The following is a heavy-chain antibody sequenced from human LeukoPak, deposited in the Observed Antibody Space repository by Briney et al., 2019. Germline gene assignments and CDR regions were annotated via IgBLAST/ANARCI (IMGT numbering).Heavy chain of an antibody. V-gene: IGHV4-4*07. CDR2: TYGSGIT. D-gene: IGHD3-22*01. CDR1: GGSIISNY. CDR3: ARGGRYYDSSGYLKSGLDY. J-gene: IGHJ4*02. Sequence: SETLSLTCTVSGGSIISNYWSWIRQSAGTGLEWIGRTYGSGITDYNPSLKSRVTMSLDTSRKQFSLKLSSVTAADTAVYYCARGGRYYDSSGYLKSGLDYWGQGTLVTVSS.